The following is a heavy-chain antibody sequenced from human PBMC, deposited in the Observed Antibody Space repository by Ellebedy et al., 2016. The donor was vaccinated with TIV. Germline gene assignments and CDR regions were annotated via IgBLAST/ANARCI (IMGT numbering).Heavy chain of an antibody. Sequence: GESLKISCAASGFTFSSYWMQWVRQAPGKGLVWVSRINTDGSSINYADSVKGRFTISRDNAKNTQYLQMNSLRADDTAIYYCVRGGLPVAGNYWGQGTLVTVSS. D-gene: IGHD6-13*01. V-gene: IGHV3-74*01. J-gene: IGHJ4*02. CDR2: INTDGSSI. CDR3: VRGGLPVAGNY. CDR1: GFTFSSYW.